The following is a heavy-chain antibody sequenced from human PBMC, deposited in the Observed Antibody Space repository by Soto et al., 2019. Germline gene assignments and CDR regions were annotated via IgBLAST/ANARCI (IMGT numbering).Heavy chain of an antibody. CDR3: TRLNYDFWSGYYSSELFGDYNCFDP. CDR2: IRSKANSYAT. Sequence: PGGSLRLSCAASGFTFSGSAMHWVRQASGKGLEWVGRIRSKANSYATAYAASVKGRFTISRDDSKNTAYLQMNSLKTEDTAVYYCTRLNYDFWSGYYSSELFGDYNCFDPWGQGTLVTVSS. CDR1: GFTFSGSA. V-gene: IGHV3-73*01. J-gene: IGHJ5*02. D-gene: IGHD3-3*01.